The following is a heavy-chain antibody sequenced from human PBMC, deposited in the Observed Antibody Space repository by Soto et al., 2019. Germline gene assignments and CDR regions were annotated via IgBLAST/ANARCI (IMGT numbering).Heavy chain of an antibody. V-gene: IGHV2-5*01. J-gene: IGHJ3*01. D-gene: IGHD4-4*01. CDR3: AHRPTNYSTAWLACDF. Sequence: QITLKESGPTLVKPTQTLTLTCTFSGFSLTTHEVGVGWIRQPPGKALEWLAFISWNDERRYSPSLKSRLSITKDTTKNPVVLAITNVDPADTGTYFCAHRPTNYSTAWLACDFWGQGTMVAVSS. CDR1: GFSLTTHEVG. CDR2: ISWNDER.